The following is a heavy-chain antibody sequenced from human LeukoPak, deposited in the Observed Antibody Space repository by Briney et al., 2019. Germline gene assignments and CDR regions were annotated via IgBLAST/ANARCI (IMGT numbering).Heavy chain of an antibody. D-gene: IGHD2-2*01. J-gene: IGHJ3*02. Sequence: ASVKVSCKASGYTFSNYGISWVRQAPGQGLQWMGWISTYNGETNYAQKLQGRVTMTTDTSTSTAYMELRSLRFDDAAVYYCARDPSDSSSTSCHAAFDIWGQGTMVTVSS. CDR3: ARDPSDSSSTSCHAAFDI. CDR1: GYTFSNYG. CDR2: ISTYNGET. V-gene: IGHV1-18*01.